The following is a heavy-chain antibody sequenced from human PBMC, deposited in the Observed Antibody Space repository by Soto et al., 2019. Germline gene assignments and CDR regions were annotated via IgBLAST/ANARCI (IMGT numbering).Heavy chain of an antibody. CDR3: AREGRSTSWYYYYYYGMDV. CDR2: INAGNGNT. V-gene: IGHV1-3*01. D-gene: IGHD2-2*01. J-gene: IGHJ6*02. CDR1: GGTFSSYA. Sequence: GASVKVSCKASGGTFSSYAISWVRQAPGQRLEWMGWINAGNGNTKYSQKFQGRVTITRDTSASTAYMELSSLRSEDTAVYYCAREGRSTSWYYYYYYGMDVWGQGTTVTVSS.